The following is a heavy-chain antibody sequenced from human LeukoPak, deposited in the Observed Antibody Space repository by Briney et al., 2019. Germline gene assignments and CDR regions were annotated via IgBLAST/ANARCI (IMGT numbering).Heavy chain of an antibody. CDR1: GGSISSYY. Sequence: SETLSLICTVSGGSISSYYWSWIRQPPGKGLEWIGYIYYSGSTNYNPSLKSRVTISVDTSKNQFSLKLSSVTAADTAVYYCARGRVPAAIRYYCYYGMDVWGQGTTVTVSS. J-gene: IGHJ6*02. CDR3: ARGRVPAAIRYYCYYGMDV. CDR2: IYYSGST. V-gene: IGHV4-59*01. D-gene: IGHD2-2*02.